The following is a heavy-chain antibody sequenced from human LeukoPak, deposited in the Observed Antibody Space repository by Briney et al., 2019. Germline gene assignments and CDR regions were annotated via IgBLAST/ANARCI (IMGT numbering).Heavy chain of an antibody. CDR1: GFTFNSHA. Sequence: PGRSLRLSCAASGFTFNSHAMHWVRQAPGKGLEWVAVISSDGSNKYYADSVKGRFTISRDNSKNTLYLQMSSLRAEDTAVYYCARDRYSSGWYGDFDCWGQGTLVTVSS. CDR2: ISSDGSNK. D-gene: IGHD6-19*01. V-gene: IGHV3-30-3*01. J-gene: IGHJ4*02. CDR3: ARDRYSSGWYGDFDC.